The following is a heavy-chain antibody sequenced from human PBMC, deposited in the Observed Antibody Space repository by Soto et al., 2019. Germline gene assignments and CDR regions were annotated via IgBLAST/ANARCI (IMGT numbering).Heavy chain of an antibody. D-gene: IGHD4-17*01. CDR2: GSYSGTT. CDR1: GVSVSSGSFY. Sequence: SETLSLTCTVSGVSVSSGSFYWAWIRQPPGKGLEWIGFGSYSGTTNYKPSLKSRVTISVDTSRSQISLKVTSLTAADTAVYYCARGATVTQYDYWGQGTLVTVS. CDR3: ARGATVTQYDY. J-gene: IGHJ4*02. V-gene: IGHV4-61*01.